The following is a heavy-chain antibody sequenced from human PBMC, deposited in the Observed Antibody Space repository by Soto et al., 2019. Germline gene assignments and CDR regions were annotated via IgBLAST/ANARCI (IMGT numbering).Heavy chain of an antibody. CDR2: ISGSGGST. CDR3: AKDLVAAAGTFLRRYYYYYYGMDV. D-gene: IGHD6-13*01. V-gene: IGHV3-23*01. Sequence: PGGSLRLSCAASGFTFSSYAMSWVRQAPGKGLEWVSAISGSGGSTYYADSVKGRFTISRDNSKNTLYLQMNSLRAEDTALYYCAKDLVAAAGTFLRRYYYYYYGMDVWGQGTTVTVSS. CDR1: GFTFSSYA. J-gene: IGHJ6*02.